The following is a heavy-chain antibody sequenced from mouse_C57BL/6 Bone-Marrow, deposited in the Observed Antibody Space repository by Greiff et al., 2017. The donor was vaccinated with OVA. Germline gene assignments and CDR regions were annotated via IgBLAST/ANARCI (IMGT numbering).Heavy chain of an antibody. J-gene: IGHJ2*01. V-gene: IGHV1-82*01. D-gene: IGHD1-1*01. CDR2: IYPRSGNT. Sequence: VQLQESGPELVKPGASVKISCKASGYAFSSSWMNWVKQRPGKGLEWIGEIYPRSGNTYYNEKFKGKATLTADKSSSTAYMELRSLTSEDSAVYFCAITTVVGRGYWGQGTTLTVSS. CDR1: GYAFSSSW. CDR3: AITTVVGRGY.